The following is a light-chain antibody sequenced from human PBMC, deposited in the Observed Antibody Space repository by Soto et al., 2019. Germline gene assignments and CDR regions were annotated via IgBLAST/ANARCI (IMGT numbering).Light chain of an antibody. Sequence: EIVMTQSPATLPVSPGERATLSCRASQSVSSNLAWYQQKPGQAPRFLIYGASTRATGIPARFSGSGSGTEFTLTISSLQPEDFATYYCLQHKSYPRTFGQGTKVDIK. CDR2: GAS. J-gene: IGKJ1*01. V-gene: IGKV3-15*01. CDR1: QSVSSN. CDR3: LQHKSYPRT.